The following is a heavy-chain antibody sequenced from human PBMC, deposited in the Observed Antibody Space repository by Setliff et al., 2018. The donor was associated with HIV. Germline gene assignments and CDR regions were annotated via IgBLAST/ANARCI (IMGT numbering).Heavy chain of an antibody. CDR3: ARMESTRPPRGLDY. V-gene: IGHV4-39*01. CDR1: GGAISRSSYY. CDR2: IYYSGST. D-gene: IGHD3-3*01. Sequence: PSETLSLTCSVSGGAISRSSYYWGWIRQPPGKGLEWIGSIYYSGSTQYNPSFKSRVTISVDTSKNQFSLKLISVTAADTAVYYCARMESTRPPRGLDYWGQGALVTVSS. J-gene: IGHJ4*02.